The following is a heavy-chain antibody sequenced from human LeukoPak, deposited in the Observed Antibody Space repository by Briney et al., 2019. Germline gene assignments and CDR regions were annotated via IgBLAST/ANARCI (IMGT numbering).Heavy chain of an antibody. Sequence: GGSLRLSCAASGFTFSSYSMNWVRQAPGEGLEWVSSISSSSSYIYYADSVKGRFTISRDNAKNSLYLQMNSLRVEDTAVYYCARGGYSYGSNWFDPWGQGTLVTVSS. J-gene: IGHJ5*02. CDR2: ISSSSSYI. CDR3: ARGGYSYGSNWFDP. CDR1: GFTFSSYS. V-gene: IGHV3-21*01. D-gene: IGHD5-18*01.